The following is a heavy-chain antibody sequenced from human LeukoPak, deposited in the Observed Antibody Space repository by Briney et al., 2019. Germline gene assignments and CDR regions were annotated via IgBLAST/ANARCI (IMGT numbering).Heavy chain of an antibody. V-gene: IGHV4-4*02. D-gene: IGHD2-2*01. CDR1: GASISGSDW. J-gene: IGHJ4*02. CDR3: ARVYQLTFFDY. CDR2: IYHSGST. Sequence: SGTLSLTCAVSGASISGSDWWSWVRQPPGKGLEWIGEIYHSGSTNYNSSLKSRVTISVDTSKNQVSLKLSSVTAADTAVYYCARVYQLTFFDYWGQGTLVTVSS.